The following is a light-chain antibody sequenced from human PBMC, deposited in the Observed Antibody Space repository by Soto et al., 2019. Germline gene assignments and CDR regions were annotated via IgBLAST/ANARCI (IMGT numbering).Light chain of an antibody. CDR1: ESVGSN. V-gene: IGKV3-20*01. CDR2: GAS. Sequence: EIVMTQSPATLSVSPGERATLSCRASESVGSNLAWYQQRPGQAPRLLIYGASNRAAGIPDRFSGSGSGTDFTLTISRLEPEDFAVYYCHQYSSSRRTFGQGTKVDIK. CDR3: HQYSSSRRT. J-gene: IGKJ1*01.